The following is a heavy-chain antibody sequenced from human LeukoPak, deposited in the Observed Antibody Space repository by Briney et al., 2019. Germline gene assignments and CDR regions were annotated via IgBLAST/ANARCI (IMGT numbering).Heavy chain of an antibody. CDR2: ISGSGGST. CDR1: GFTFSSYA. J-gene: IGHJ4*02. CDR3: AKDRLITMIVVVLDY. D-gene: IGHD3-22*01. Sequence: GGSLRLSCAASGFTFSSYAMSWVRQAPGKGLEWVSAISGSGGSTYYAESVKGRFTISRDNSKNTLYLQMNSLRAEDTAVYYCAKDRLITMIVVVLDYWGQGTLVTVSS. V-gene: IGHV3-23*01.